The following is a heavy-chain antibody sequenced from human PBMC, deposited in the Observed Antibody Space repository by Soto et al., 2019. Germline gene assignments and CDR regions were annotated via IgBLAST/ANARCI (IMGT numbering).Heavy chain of an antibody. CDR3: ARRYRSGWRDYYYYGMEV. D-gene: IGHD6-19*01. CDR2: INHSGST. V-gene: IGHV4-34*01. J-gene: IGHJ6*02. Sequence: PSETLSLTCAVYGGSFSGYYWSLIRQPPGKGLEWIGEINHSGSTNYNPSLKSRVTISVDTSKNQFSLKLSSVTAADTAVYYCARRYRSGWRDYYYYGMEVWGQGTTVTVSS. CDR1: GGSFSGYY.